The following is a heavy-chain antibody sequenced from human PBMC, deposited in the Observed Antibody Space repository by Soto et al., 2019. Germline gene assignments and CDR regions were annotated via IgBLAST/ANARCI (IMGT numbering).Heavy chain of an antibody. CDR1: GGSFSGYY. CDR2: INRSGST. J-gene: IGHJ6*02. D-gene: IGHD3-10*01. Sequence: SETLSLTCAVYGGSFSGYYWSWIRQPPGKGLEWIGEINRSGSTNYNPSLKSRVTISVDTSKNQFSLKLSSVTAADTAVYYCARSNVLLWFGELLGGDYYYGMDVWGQGTTVTVSS. V-gene: IGHV4-34*01. CDR3: ARSNVLLWFGELLGGDYYYGMDV.